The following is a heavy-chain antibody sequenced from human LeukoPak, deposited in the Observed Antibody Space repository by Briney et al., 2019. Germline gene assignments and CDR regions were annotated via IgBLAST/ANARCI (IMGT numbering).Heavy chain of an antibody. V-gene: IGHV4-59*01. Sequence: SETLSLTCTVSGGSISSYYWSWIRQPPGKGLEWIGYIYYSGSTNYNPSLKSRVTISVDTSKNQFSLKLSSVTAADTAVYYCARVPSSPLYYYYYMDVWDKGTTVTVSS. CDR2: IYYSGST. CDR1: GGSISSYY. CDR3: ARVPSSPLYYYYYMDV. J-gene: IGHJ6*03. D-gene: IGHD6-6*01.